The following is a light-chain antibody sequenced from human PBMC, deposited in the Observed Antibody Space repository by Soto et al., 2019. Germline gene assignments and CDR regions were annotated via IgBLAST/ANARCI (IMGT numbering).Light chain of an antibody. J-gene: IGKJ2*01. Sequence: EIVLTQSPGTLSLSPGERATLSCRASQIVSTSYLAWNQQKPGQAPRLLIYGASSRATGIPDRFSGSGSGTDFTLTISRLEPEDFAVYYCQQYGSSPMYTFGQGTKLEIK. V-gene: IGKV3-20*01. CDR3: QQYGSSPMYT. CDR1: QIVSTSY. CDR2: GAS.